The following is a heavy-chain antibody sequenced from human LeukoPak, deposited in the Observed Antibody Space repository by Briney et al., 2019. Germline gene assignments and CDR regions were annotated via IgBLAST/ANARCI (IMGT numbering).Heavy chain of an antibody. D-gene: IGHD1-26*01. CDR1: GFTFSSYG. V-gene: IGHV3-30*02. CDR2: IRYDGGNK. J-gene: IGHJ4*02. Sequence: PGGSLRLSCAASGFTFSSYGMHWVRQAPGKGLEWVAFIRYDGGNKYYADSVKGRFTISRDNSKNTLYLQMNSLRAEDTAVYYCAKSGMGYFDYWGQGTLVTVSS. CDR3: AKSGMGYFDY.